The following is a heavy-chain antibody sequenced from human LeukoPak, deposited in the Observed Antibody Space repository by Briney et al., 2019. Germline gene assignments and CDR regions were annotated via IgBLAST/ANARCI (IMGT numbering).Heavy chain of an antibody. CDR3: SRDPVPSSGWYIYFDY. CDR2: ISTYNGDT. Sequence: ASVKVSCKASGYAFRKYAISWVRQAPGQGLEWLGWISTYNGDTNYAQNFKGRVTMTTDASTSTAYMELRSLRSDDTSAYYCSRDPVPSSGWYIYFDYWGQGALVTVSS. J-gene: IGHJ4*02. CDR1: GYAFRKYA. V-gene: IGHV1-18*01. D-gene: IGHD6-19*01.